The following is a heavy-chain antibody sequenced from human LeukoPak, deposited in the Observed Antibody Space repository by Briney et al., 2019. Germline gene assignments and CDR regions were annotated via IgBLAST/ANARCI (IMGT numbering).Heavy chain of an antibody. Sequence: SETLSLTCTVSGGYISSYYWSWIRQPPGKGLEWIGYIYYSGSTNYNPSLKSRVTISVDTSKNQFSLKLSSVTAADTAVYYCARVSIAARNLDYWGQGTLVTVSS. CDR3: ARVSIAARNLDY. CDR1: GGYISSYY. CDR2: IYYSGST. D-gene: IGHD6-6*01. J-gene: IGHJ4*02. V-gene: IGHV4-59*01.